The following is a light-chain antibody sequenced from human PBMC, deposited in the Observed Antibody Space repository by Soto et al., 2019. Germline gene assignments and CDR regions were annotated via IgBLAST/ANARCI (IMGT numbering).Light chain of an antibody. CDR2: RAS. J-gene: IGKJ1*01. CDR3: QQTYSVPWT. V-gene: IGKV1-39*01. Sequence: DVQMTKSPSSLSASLGDSVTISCRASQSIFTYLHWYQQKPGTAPRLLISRASSVQSGVPPRFSGSGSGRDFTLSISSLHPEDIGTYFCQQTYSVPWTFGPGTRVEI. CDR1: QSIFTY.